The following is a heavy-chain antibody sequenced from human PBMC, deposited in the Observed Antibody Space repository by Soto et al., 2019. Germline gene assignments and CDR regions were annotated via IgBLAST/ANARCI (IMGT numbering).Heavy chain of an antibody. Sequence: ASETLSLTCTVSGGSISSYYWSWIRQPPGKGLEWIGYIYYSGSTNYNPSLKSRVTISVDTSKNQFSLKLSSVTAADTAVYYCARALPVYGSGWYYFDYWGQGTLVTVSS. CDR1: GGSISSYY. V-gene: IGHV4-59*01. CDR2: IYYSGST. CDR3: ARALPVYGSGWYYFDY. D-gene: IGHD6-19*01. J-gene: IGHJ4*02.